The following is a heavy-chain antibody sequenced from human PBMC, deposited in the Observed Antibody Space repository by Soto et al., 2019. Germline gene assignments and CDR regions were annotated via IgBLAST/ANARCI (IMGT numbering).Heavy chain of an antibody. J-gene: IGHJ4*02. D-gene: IGHD1-26*01. CDR1: GFTFSSYA. Sequence: QPGGSLRLSCAASGFTFSSYAMSWVRQAPGKGLEWVSAISGSGGSTYYADSVKGRFTISRDNSKNTLYLQMNSLRAEDTAVYYCAKVIRPIVGAIYDFDYWGQGTLVTVSS. CDR2: ISGSGGST. V-gene: IGHV3-23*01. CDR3: AKVIRPIVGAIYDFDY.